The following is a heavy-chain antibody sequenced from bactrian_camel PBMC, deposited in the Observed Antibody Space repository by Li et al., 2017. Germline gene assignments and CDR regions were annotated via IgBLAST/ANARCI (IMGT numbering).Heavy chain of an antibody. V-gene: IGHV3S53*01. CDR2: IEQDGTA. Sequence: HVQLVESGGGSVQAGGSLTLSCTAQTATDSTTCVGWYRQAPEKAREGVATIEQDGTATYADSVKGRFTTSQDKGNNSLILQMNSLQIEDTAVYYCARGQWDYLYWGQGTQVTVS. CDR1: TATDSTTC. D-gene: IGHD4*01. J-gene: IGHJ4*01. CDR3: ARGQWDYLY.